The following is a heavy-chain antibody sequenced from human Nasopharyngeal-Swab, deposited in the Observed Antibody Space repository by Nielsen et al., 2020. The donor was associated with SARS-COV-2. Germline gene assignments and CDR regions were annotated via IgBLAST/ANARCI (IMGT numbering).Heavy chain of an antibody. CDR2: IKSKTDGGTT. Sequence: GGSLRLSCAASGFAFSNAWMSWVRQAPGKGLEWVGRIKSKTDGGTTDHAAPVKGRFTISRDDSKNTLYLQMNSLKTGDTAVYYCTTYDFWSGPSDYWGQGTLVTVSS. CDR3: TTYDFWSGPSDY. CDR1: GFAFSNAW. D-gene: IGHD3-3*01. V-gene: IGHV3-15*01. J-gene: IGHJ4*02.